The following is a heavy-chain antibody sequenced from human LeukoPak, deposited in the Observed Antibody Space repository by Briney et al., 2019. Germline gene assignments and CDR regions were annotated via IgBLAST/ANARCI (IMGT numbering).Heavy chain of an antibody. J-gene: IGHJ4*02. CDR3: ARGRGFWSGYYSPPSLYYFDY. D-gene: IGHD3-3*01. V-gene: IGHV4-4*07. Sequence: SETLSLTCTVSGGSISSYYWSWIRQPAGEGLEWIGRLHTSGSTHYNPSLKSRVTMSVDTSKNQFSLKLSSVTAADTAVYYCARGRGFWSGYYSPPSLYYFDYWGQGTLVTVSS. CDR1: GGSISSYY. CDR2: LHTSGST.